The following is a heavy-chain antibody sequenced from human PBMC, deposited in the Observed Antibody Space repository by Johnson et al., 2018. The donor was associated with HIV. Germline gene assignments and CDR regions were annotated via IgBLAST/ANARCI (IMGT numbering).Heavy chain of an antibody. CDR3: ARGGTYNWTPDRIGRAFDI. J-gene: IGHJ3*02. CDR2: IRSETYSYAT. CDR1: GFTVSDSA. V-gene: IGHV3-73*02. D-gene: IGHD1-20*01. Sequence: VQLVESGGGLVQPDGSLKLSCAASGFTVSDSAMHWVRQTSGKGLEWVGRIRSETYSYATEYAASVKDRFTISRDDSQHTQYLQMNTMKTEDTALYCCARGGTYNWTPDRIGRAFDIGGQGTMVTVSS.